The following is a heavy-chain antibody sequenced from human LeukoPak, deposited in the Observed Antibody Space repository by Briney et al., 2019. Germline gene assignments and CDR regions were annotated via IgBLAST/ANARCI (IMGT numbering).Heavy chain of an antibody. V-gene: IGHV4-31*03. CDR1: GGSISSGGYY. CDR3: ASTSDYSNYDSSGYYSWGYFQH. CDR2: IYYSGST. J-gene: IGHJ1*01. D-gene: IGHD3-22*01. Sequence: SETLSLTCTVSGGSISSGGYYWSWIRQHPGTGLEWLGYIYYSGSTYYNPSLKSRVTISVDTSKNQFSLKLSSVTAADTAVYYCASTSDYSNYDSSGYYSWGYFQHWGQGTLVTVSS.